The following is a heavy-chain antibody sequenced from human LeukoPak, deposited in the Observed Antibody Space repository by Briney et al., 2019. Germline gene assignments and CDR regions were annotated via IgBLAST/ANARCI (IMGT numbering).Heavy chain of an antibody. CDR2: IGSSGNNK. CDR3: ARGATTYEYYYYYYMDV. D-gene: IGHD2/OR15-2a*01. V-gene: IGHV3-21*06. J-gene: IGHJ6*03. Sequence: GSLRLSCAASGFTFSSYLMNWVRQAPGKGLEWVSSIGSSGNNKYYADSVKGRVTISRDNVKNSLYLQVDSLRAEDTAVYFCARGATTYEYYYYYYMDVWGKGTTVIVSS. CDR1: GFTFSSYL.